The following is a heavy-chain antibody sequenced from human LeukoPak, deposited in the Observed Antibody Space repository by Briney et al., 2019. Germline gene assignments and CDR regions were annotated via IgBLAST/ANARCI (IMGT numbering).Heavy chain of an antibody. V-gene: IGHV1-18*01. J-gene: IGHJ3*02. D-gene: IGHD4-17*01. Sequence: ASVKVSCKASGYTFTSYGISWVRQAPGQGLEWMGWISAYNGNTKYAQKLQGRVTMTTDTSTSTAYMELRSLGSDDTAVYYCARATVTTTFDAFDIWGQGTMVTVSP. CDR2: ISAYNGNT. CDR1: GYTFTSYG. CDR3: ARATVTTTFDAFDI.